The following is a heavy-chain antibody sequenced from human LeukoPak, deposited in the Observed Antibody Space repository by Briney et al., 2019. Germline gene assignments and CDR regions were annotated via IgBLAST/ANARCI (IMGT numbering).Heavy chain of an antibody. J-gene: IGHJ5*02. CDR2: IYYSGST. V-gene: IGHV4-59*01. CDR1: GGSISSYY. CDR3: ARGLKQQLVHWFDP. D-gene: IGHD6-13*01. Sequence: SETLSLTCTVSGGSISSYYWSWIRQPPGKGLEWIGYIYYSGSTDYNPSLKSRVTISVDTSKNQFSLKLSSVTAADTAVYYCARGLKQQLVHWFDPWGQGTLVTVSS.